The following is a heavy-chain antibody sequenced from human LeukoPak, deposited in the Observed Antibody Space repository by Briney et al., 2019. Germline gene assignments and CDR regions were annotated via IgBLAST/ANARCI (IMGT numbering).Heavy chain of an antibody. V-gene: IGHV3-21*01. J-gene: IGHJ6*04. CDR2: ISSSSSYI. CDR1: GFTFSSYS. Sequence: GGSLRLSCAASGFTFSSYSMNWVRQAPGKGLEWVSSISSSSSYIYYADSVKGRFTISRDNARKSLYPQMNSLRAEDTAVYYCAELGITMIGGVWGKGTTVTISS. D-gene: IGHD3-10*02. CDR3: AELGITMIGGV.